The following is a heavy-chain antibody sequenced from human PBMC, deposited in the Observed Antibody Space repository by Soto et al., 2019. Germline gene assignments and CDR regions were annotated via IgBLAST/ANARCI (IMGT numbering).Heavy chain of an antibody. J-gene: IGHJ5*01. CDR1: GYAFSPSG. D-gene: IGHD5-12*01. Sequence: ASVKVSCKASGYAFSPSGISWVRQAPGQGLEWMGWISTFNGQTKYAQRFQGRVIITRDRSTSTVYMELRSLRSDDTAVYYCARDPNIVATIPPFDFWGQGTPVTVPQ. CDR2: ISTFNGQT. CDR3: ARDPNIVATIPPFDF. V-gene: IGHV1-18*01.